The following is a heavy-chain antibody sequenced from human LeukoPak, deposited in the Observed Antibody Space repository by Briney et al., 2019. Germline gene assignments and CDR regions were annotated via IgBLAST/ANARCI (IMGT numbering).Heavy chain of an antibody. CDR3: TRPWELLDFDY. D-gene: IGHD1-26*01. CDR1: GFTFGDCA. CDR2: IRSKAYGGTT. V-gene: IGHV3-49*03. Sequence: PGGSLRLSCTASGFTFGDCAMSWFRQAPGKGLEWVGFIRSKAYGGTTEYAASVKGRFTISRDDSKSIAYLQMNSLKTEDTAVYYCTRPWELLDFDYWGQGTLVTVSS. J-gene: IGHJ4*02.